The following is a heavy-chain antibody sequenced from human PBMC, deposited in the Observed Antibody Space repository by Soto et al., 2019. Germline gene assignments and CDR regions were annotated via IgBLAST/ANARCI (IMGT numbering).Heavy chain of an antibody. CDR2: IWSDGSNK. V-gene: IGHV3-33*01. D-gene: IGHD3-10*01. CDR1: GFTFSSYG. Sequence: QVQLVESGGGVVQPGRSLSLSCAASGFTFSSYGIHWVRQAPGKGLEWVAVIWSDGSNKYYADSVKGRFTISRDNTKNTLYLQMNSLRAEDTAVYYCAREVLVRGIKYHAMDVWGQGTTGTVSS. CDR3: AREVLVRGIKYHAMDV. J-gene: IGHJ6*02.